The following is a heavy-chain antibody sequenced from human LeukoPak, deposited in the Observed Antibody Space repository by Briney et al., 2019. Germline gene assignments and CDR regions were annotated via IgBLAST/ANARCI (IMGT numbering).Heavy chain of an antibody. Sequence: GGSLRLSCAASGFTFDDYGMSWVRQAPGKGLEWVSGINWNSGSTGYADSVKGRFTISRDNAKNSLYLQMNSLRAEDTALYYCARDLTMVRGVIITNAFDIWGQGTMVTVSS. V-gene: IGHV3-20*04. D-gene: IGHD3-10*01. CDR2: INWNSGST. CDR3: ARDLTMVRGVIITNAFDI. CDR1: GFTFDDYG. J-gene: IGHJ3*02.